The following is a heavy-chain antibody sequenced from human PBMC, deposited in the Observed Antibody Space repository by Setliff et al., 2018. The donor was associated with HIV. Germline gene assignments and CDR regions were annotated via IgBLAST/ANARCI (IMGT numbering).Heavy chain of an antibody. CDR3: ARWNFMTTVTFDY. CDR1: GASLSNYY. D-gene: IGHD4-4*01. V-gene: IGHV4-4*08. J-gene: IGHJ4*02. Sequence: PSETLSLTCTVSGASLSNYYWSWIRQSPGKGLEWIGYMYTSGSANFNPSLKSRATISLDTSKNQFSLKLSSVTAADTAVYCCARWNFMTTVTFDYWGQGTLVTVSS. CDR2: MYTSGSA.